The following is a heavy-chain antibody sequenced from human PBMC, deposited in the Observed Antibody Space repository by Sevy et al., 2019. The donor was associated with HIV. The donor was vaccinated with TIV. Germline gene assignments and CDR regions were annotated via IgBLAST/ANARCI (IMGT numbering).Heavy chain of an antibody. Sequence: GGSLRLSCAASGFTFSSHGMHRVRQAPGKGLEWVAFISYDGSKKYYTDSVKGRFTISRDNSKNTVYLQMNSLRAEDTAVYSCAKLRSAFGPLDDWGQGTLVTVSS. CDR2: ISYDGSKK. CDR1: GFTFSSHG. CDR3: AKLRSAFGPLDD. J-gene: IGHJ4*02. V-gene: IGHV3-30*18. D-gene: IGHD3-16*01.